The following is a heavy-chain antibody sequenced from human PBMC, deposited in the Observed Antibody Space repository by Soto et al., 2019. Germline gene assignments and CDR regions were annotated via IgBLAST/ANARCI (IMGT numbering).Heavy chain of an antibody. CDR3: AKGDYDSSGYYPYYYYGMDV. D-gene: IGHD3-22*01. CDR2: ISGSGGST. J-gene: IGHJ6*02. V-gene: IGHV3-23*01. CDR1: GFTFSSYA. Sequence: GSLRLSCAASGFTFSSYAMSWVRQAPGKGLEWVSAISGSGGSTYYADSVKGRFTISRDNSKNTLYLQMNSLRAEDTAVYYCAKGDYDSSGYYPYYYYGMDVWGQGTTVTVSS.